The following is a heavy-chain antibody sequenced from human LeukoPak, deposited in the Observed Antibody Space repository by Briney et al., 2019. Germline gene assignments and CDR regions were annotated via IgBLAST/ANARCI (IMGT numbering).Heavy chain of an antibody. J-gene: IGHJ5*02. D-gene: IGHD1-14*01. CDR2: INSDGSST. Sequence: GGSLRLSCAASGFTFSSYWMHWVRQAPGKGLVWVSRINSDGSSTSYADSVKGRFTISRDNAKNTLYLQMNSLRAEDTAVYYCARETGYSNWFDPWGQGTLVTVSS. V-gene: IGHV3-74*01. CDR3: ARETGYSNWFDP. CDR1: GFTFSSYW.